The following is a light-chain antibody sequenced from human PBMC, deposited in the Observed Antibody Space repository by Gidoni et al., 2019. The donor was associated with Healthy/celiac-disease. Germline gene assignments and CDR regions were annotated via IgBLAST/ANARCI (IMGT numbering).Light chain of an antibody. V-gene: IGLV2-11*01. J-gene: IGLJ2*01. CDR3: CSYAGRNVV. CDR2: DVS. Sequence: QSALTQPRSVSGSPGQYVTISCTGTSSDVGGYNYVSWYQQHTGKAPKLMIYDVSKRPSGVPDRFSGSKSGNTASLTISGLQAEDEADYYCCSYAGRNVVFGGGTKLTVL. CDR1: SSDVGGYNY.